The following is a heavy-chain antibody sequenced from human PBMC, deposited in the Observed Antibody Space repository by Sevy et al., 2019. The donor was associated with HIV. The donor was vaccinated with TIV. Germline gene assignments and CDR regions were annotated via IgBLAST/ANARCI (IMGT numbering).Heavy chain of an antibody. CDR3: AKPLHRTGYSSSWYFDWYFDL. J-gene: IGHJ2*01. CDR1: GFTFDDYA. V-gene: IGHV3-9*01. CDR2: ISWNSGSI. Sequence: GGSLRLSCAASGFTFDDYAMHWVRQAPGKGLEWVSGISWNSGSIGYADSVKGRFTISRDNAKNSLYQQMNSLRAEDTALYYCAKPLHRTGYSSSWYFDWYFDLWGRGTLVTVSS. D-gene: IGHD6-13*01.